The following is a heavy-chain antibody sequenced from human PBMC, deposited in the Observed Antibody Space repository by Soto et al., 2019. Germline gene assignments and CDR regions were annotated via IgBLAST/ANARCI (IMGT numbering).Heavy chain of an antibody. Sequence: GASVKVSCKASGYTFTNFGISWVRQAPGQGLEWMVWISGYNGNTKYAQKGQGRVTMTTDTSTSTVYMELKSLRSDDTAVYYCARDSETYYSGSGSLIDYWGQGTLVTVSS. CDR3: ARDSETYYSGSGSLIDY. CDR2: ISGYNGNT. V-gene: IGHV1-18*01. CDR1: GYTFTNFG. J-gene: IGHJ4*02. D-gene: IGHD3-10*01.